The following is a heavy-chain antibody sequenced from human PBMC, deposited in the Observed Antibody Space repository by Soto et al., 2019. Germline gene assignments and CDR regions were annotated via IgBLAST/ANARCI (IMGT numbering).Heavy chain of an antibody. Sequence: SVKVSCKASVYTFTHNVIHWLRQAPGQTLEWMGWIHTAKGNTKYSQKFEARVTLTRDTAASTAYMGLNSLRSDETAVYYCARDPIWTYTWNYARLNYLEPWGQGTLVTVSS. V-gene: IGHV1-3*04. D-gene: IGHD1-7*01. CDR2: IHTAKGNT. CDR1: VYTFTHNV. J-gene: IGHJ5*02. CDR3: ARDPIWTYTWNYARLNYLEP.